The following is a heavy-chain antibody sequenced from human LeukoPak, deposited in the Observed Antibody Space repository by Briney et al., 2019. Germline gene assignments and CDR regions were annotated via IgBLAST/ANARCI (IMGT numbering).Heavy chain of an antibody. D-gene: IGHD3-22*01. CDR1: GSTFSSYA. CDR2: ISGSGGST. V-gene: IGHV3-23*01. J-gene: IGHJ3*02. Sequence: PGGSLRLSCAASGSTFSSYAMSWVREAPGKGLEWVSAISGSGGSTYYADSVKGWFTISRDNSKNTLYLQMNSLRAEDTAVYCCAKTPTYYYDISGVRAFDIWGQGTMVTVSS. CDR3: AKTPTYYYDISGVRAFDI.